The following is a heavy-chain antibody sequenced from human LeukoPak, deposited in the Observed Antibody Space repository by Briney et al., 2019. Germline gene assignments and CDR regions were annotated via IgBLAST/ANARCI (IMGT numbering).Heavy chain of an antibody. V-gene: IGHV4-34*01. D-gene: IGHD2-21*01. J-gene: IGHJ5*02. CDR1: GGSFSGYY. Sequence: SETLSLTCPVYGGSFSGYYWSWIRQPPGKGLEWIGEINHSGSTNYNPSLKSRVTISVDTSKNQFSLKLSSVTAADTAVYYCARGARLWGSRFDPWGQGTLVTVSS. CDR3: ARGARLWGSRFDP. CDR2: INHSGST.